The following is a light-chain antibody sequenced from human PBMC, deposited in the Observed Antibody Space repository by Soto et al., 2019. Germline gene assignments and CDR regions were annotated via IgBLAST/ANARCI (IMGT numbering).Light chain of an antibody. CDR3: LHFNSYPIT. V-gene: IGKV1-9*01. Sequence: DIQLTQSPSFLSASVGDRVTITCRASQGISSYLAWFQQKPGKVPKLLIYAASTLQSGVPSRFSGSGSGTEFTLTISSLQPEDFATYYCLHFNSYPITFGQGTRLEIK. CDR2: AAS. CDR1: QGISSY. J-gene: IGKJ5*01.